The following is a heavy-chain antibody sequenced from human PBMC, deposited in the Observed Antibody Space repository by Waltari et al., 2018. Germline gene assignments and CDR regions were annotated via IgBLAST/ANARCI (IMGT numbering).Heavy chain of an antibody. J-gene: IGHJ3*02. CDR2: INHSGST. CDR1: GGSFSGYY. V-gene: IGHV4-34*01. CDR3: ARLNDILTGYDAFDI. Sequence: QVQLQQWGAGLLKPSETLSLTCAVYGGSFSGYYWSWIRQPPGKGLEWIGEINHSGSTNYNPSLKSRFTISVDTSKNQFSLKLSAVTAADTAVYYCARLNDILTGYDAFDIWGQGTMVTVSS. D-gene: IGHD3-9*01.